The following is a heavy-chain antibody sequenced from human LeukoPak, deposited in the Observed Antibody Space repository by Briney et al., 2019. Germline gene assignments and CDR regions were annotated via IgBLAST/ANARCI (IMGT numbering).Heavy chain of an antibody. Sequence: AGGSLRLSRAASGFTFSSYAMSWVRQAPGKGLEWVSAISNSGGSTYYADSVKGRFTISRDNSKNTLYLQMNSLRAEDTAVYYCAKDLLSGTPSRYFDYWGQGTLVTVSS. D-gene: IGHD1-1*01. V-gene: IGHV3-23*01. CDR1: GFTFSSYA. CDR2: ISNSGGST. J-gene: IGHJ4*02. CDR3: AKDLLSGTPSRYFDY.